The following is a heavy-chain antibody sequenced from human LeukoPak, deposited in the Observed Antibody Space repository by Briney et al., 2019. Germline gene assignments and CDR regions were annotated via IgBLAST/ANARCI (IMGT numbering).Heavy chain of an antibody. Sequence: SVKVSFKASGGTFSGYAVSWVRQAPGQGLQWMGRIIPVFGTTNYAQNFHGRVTITTDGSTSTAYMEVISLRSDDTGVYYCAAESEWGNLGYMDVWGKGTKVTVSS. D-gene: IGHD2-8*01. CDR1: GGTFSGYA. CDR2: IIPVFGTT. CDR3: AAESEWGNLGYMDV. V-gene: IGHV1-69*05. J-gene: IGHJ6*03.